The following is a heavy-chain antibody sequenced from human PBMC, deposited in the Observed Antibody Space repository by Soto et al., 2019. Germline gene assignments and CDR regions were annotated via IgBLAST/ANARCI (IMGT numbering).Heavy chain of an antibody. CDR1: GFTFSSYA. Sequence: GGSLRLSCAASGFTFSSYAMSWVRQAPGKGLEWVSAISGSGGSTYYADSVKGRFTISRDNSKNTLYLQMNSLRAEDTAVYYCAKDKIAARTGSNYMDVWGKGTTVTVSS. V-gene: IGHV3-23*01. CDR2: ISGSGGST. D-gene: IGHD6-6*01. CDR3: AKDKIAARTGSNYMDV. J-gene: IGHJ6*03.